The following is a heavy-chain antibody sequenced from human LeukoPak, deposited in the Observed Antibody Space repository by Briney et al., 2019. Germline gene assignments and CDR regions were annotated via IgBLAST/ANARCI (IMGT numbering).Heavy chain of an antibody. CDR3: TRALAF. CDR1: GYTFPGNY. J-gene: IGHJ4*02. Sequence: ASVKVSCKASGYTFPGNYILWVRQAPGQRLECIGWRRPKTRGTNCAVKFQGRVTMTRDTSINTPYLTLSTLRSDDAALYVCTRALAFWGQGTLVTVSS. V-gene: IGHV1-2*02. CDR2: RRPKTRGT.